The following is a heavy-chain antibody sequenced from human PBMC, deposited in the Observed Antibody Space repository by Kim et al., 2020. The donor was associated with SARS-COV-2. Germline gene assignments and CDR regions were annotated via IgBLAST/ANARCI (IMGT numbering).Heavy chain of an antibody. CDR3: ARGVTGTGGWFDP. Sequence: NPSLKIRVTISVDTSKNQFSRKLSSVTAADTAVYYCARGVTGTGGWFDPWGQGTLVTVSS. V-gene: IGHV4-39*07. J-gene: IGHJ5*02. D-gene: IGHD1-20*01.